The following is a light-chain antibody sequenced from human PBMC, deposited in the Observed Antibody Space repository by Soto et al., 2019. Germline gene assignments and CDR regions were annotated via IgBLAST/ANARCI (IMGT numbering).Light chain of an antibody. CDR3: QHYNSYSEA. CDR2: VAS. CDR1: RSIANY. J-gene: IGKJ1*01. V-gene: IGKV1-39*01. Sequence: DIQMTQSPSSLSASVGDRVTITCRASRSIANYLNWYQQKSGKAPKLLIYVASSLQSGVPSRFSGSGSGTDFTLTITSLHPDDSATYFCQHYNSYSEAFGQGTKVELK.